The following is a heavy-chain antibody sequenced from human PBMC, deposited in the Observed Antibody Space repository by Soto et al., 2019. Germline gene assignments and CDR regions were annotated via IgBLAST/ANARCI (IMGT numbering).Heavy chain of an antibody. V-gene: IGHV1-69*13. CDR3: ARDKAMIVTGRAFDI. CDR2: IIPIFGTA. J-gene: IGHJ3*02. Sequence: ASVKVSCKASGGTFSSYAISWVRQAPGQGLEWMGGIIPIFGTANYAQKFQGRVTITADESTSTAYMELSSLRSEDTAVYYCARDKAMIVTGRAFDIWRQGTMVTVSS. D-gene: IGHD3-22*01. CDR1: GGTFSSYA.